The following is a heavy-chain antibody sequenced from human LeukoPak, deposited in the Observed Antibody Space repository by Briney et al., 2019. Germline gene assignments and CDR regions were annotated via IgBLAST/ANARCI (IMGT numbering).Heavy chain of an antibody. CDR3: AKNGDRGAYCSGGSCYPYYYYSMDV. CDR1: GFTFSDYY. D-gene: IGHD2-15*01. Sequence: GGSLRLSCAASGFTFSDYYMTWIRQAPGKGLEWVAVISYDGSNKYYADSVKGRFTISRDNSKNTLYLQMNSLRAEDTAIYYCAKNGDRGAYCSGGSCYPYYYYSMDVWGKGTTVTISS. V-gene: IGHV3-30*18. CDR2: ISYDGSNK. J-gene: IGHJ6*03.